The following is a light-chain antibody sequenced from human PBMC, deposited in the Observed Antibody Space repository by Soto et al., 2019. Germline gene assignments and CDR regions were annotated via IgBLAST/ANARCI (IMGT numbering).Light chain of an antibody. CDR2: DVS. V-gene: IGLV2-14*01. CDR1: SSHVGGYNY. Sequence: QSALTQPASLSGSPGQSIAISCTGTSSHVGGYNYVSWYQQPPGKAPKLMVYDVSNRPSGVSNRFSGSTSGNTASLTISGLQAEDEADYYCSSYTSSSTYVFGTGTKVTVL. J-gene: IGLJ1*01. CDR3: SSYTSSSTYV.